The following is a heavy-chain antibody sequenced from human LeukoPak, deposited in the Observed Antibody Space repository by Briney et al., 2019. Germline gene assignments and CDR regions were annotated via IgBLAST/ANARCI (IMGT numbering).Heavy chain of an antibody. Sequence: AAVKVSCKASGYTFTNYGISWVRQAPGQGREWMGWISVYNGNINYAQKLQGRVTMTTDTSTSTAYMELRSLRSDDTAVYYCARVELSSGYYFPFDYWGQGTLVTVSS. J-gene: IGHJ4*02. D-gene: IGHD3-22*01. CDR2: ISVYNGNI. CDR3: ARVELSSGYYFPFDY. V-gene: IGHV1-18*01. CDR1: GYTFTNYG.